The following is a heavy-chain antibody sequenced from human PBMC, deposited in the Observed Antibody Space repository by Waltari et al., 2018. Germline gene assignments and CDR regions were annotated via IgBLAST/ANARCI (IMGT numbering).Heavy chain of an antibody. V-gene: IGHV4-39*01. CDR3: ATYIGATIGTAAFDV. Sequence: GCIRQPPGQGLEWIGTVSYNGATCSIPSLKSRVTLSRDTSKNQLSLTLGSVTATDTAVYYCATYIGATIGTAAFDVWGQGTLVSFSS. CDR2: VSYNGAT. J-gene: IGHJ3*01. D-gene: IGHD6-13*01.